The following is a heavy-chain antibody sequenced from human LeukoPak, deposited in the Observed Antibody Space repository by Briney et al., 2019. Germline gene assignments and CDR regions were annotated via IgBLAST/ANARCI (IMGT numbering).Heavy chain of an antibody. CDR1: GGTFSSYA. D-gene: IGHD6-19*01. V-gene: IGHV1-69*05. Sequence: SVKVSCKASGGTFSSYAISWVRQVPGQGLEWMGGIIPIFGTANYAQKFQGRVTITTDESTSTAYMELSSLRSEDTAVYYCASWPGGWYGEDSWGQGTLVTVSS. CDR2: IIPIFGTA. CDR3: ASWPGGWYGEDS. J-gene: IGHJ4*02.